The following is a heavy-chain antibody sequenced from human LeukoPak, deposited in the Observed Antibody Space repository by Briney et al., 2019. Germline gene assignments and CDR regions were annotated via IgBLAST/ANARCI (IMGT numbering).Heavy chain of an antibody. Sequence: SETLSLTCTVSGGSISSGDRYWSWIRQSPGKGLEWIGYIYSTGNTYYNPSLKSRVIISVDTSKNQFSLELNSVTAADTAVYYCARDSYSYGYGGFYYWGQGILVTVSS. CDR1: GGSISSGDRY. V-gene: IGHV4-30-4*01. D-gene: IGHD5-18*01. CDR3: ARDSYSYGYGGFYY. J-gene: IGHJ4*02. CDR2: IYSTGNT.